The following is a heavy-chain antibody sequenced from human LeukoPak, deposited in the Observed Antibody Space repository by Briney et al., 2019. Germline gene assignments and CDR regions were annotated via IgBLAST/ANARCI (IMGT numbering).Heavy chain of an antibody. CDR1: GFTLSSYW. CDR2: IKSDGSST. D-gene: IGHD6-19*01. V-gene: IGHV3-74*01. CDR3: ARELAVAGNWFDP. J-gene: IGHJ5*02. Sequence: GSLRLSCAASGFTLSSYWMHWVRQAPGKGLVWVSRIKSDGSSTDYADSVKGRFTISRDNAKNTLYLQMNSLRAEDTAVYFCARELAVAGNWFDPWGQGILVTVSS.